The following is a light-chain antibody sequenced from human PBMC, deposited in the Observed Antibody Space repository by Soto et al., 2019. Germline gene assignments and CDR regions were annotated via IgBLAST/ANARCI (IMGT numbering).Light chain of an antibody. CDR1: RGISSN. V-gene: IGKV3-15*01. CDR3: HQYNNWPPWT. Sequence: IVMTQSPATLSVSPGERVTLSCRASRGISSNLAWYQQKPGQAPRLLIYDASTRATGIPARFSGSGSGTEFTLTIRSLQSEDFAVYYCHQYNNWPPWTFGQGTTGDIK. J-gene: IGKJ1*01. CDR2: DAS.